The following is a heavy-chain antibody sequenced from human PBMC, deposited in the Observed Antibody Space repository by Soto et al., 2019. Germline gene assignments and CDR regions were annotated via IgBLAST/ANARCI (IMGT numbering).Heavy chain of an antibody. CDR2: IYHGGTT. J-gene: IGHJ4*01. CDR3: AKAHVMVVAGSPFDY. D-gene: IGHD6-19*01. V-gene: IGHV4-38-2*02. Sequence: SETLSLTCTVSGYSISSGSYWGWIRQPPGKGPEWIVSIYHGGTTFYNPSLKSRVTVSVDKSNNQFSLKLRSVTAADTAVYYCAKAHVMVVAGSPFDYWGHGTLVTVSS. CDR1: GYSISSGSY.